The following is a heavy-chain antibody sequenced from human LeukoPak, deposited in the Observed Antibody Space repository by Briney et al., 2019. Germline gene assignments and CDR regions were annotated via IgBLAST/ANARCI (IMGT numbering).Heavy chain of an antibody. J-gene: IGHJ6*02. V-gene: IGHV1-18*01. CDR2: ISAYNGNT. CDR1: GYTFTSYG. D-gene: IGHD3-10*01. CDR3: ARDDTTMVRGAPRYYYYYGMDV. Sequence: ASVKVSCKASGYTFTSYGISWVRQAPGQGLEWMGWISAYNGNTNYAQKLQGRVTMTTDTSTSTAYMELRSLRSDDTAVYYCARDDTTMVRGAPRYYYYYGMDVWGQGTTVTVSS.